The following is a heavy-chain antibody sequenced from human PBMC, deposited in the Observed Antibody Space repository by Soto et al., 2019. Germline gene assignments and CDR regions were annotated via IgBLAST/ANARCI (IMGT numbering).Heavy chain of an antibody. V-gene: IGHV3-48*03. CDR3: ARDRTDRGVIKGDY. CDR1: GFTLNNYD. Sequence: GGSLRLSCEASGFTLNNYDMNWVRQFPGKGLEWLSYISRTGDPIYYADSVQGRFTLSRDSAKNALYLQMNNLRAEDTAIYYCARDRTDRGVIKGDYWGQGALVTVSS. J-gene: IGHJ4*02. CDR2: ISRTGDPI. D-gene: IGHD3-10*01.